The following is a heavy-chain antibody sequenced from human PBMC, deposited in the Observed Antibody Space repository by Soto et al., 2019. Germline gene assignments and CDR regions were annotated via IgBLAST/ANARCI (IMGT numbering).Heavy chain of an antibody. Sequence: HPGGSLRLSCAASGFTFSSYGMHWVRQAPGKGLEWVAVISYDGSNKYYADSVKGRFTISRDNSKNTLYLQMNSLRAEDTAVYYCAKDRDSRYSSGWYPGLEYFQHWGQGTLVTVSS. CDR2: ISYDGSNK. V-gene: IGHV3-30*18. CDR1: GFTFSSYG. CDR3: AKDRDSRYSSGWYPGLEYFQH. D-gene: IGHD6-19*01. J-gene: IGHJ1*01.